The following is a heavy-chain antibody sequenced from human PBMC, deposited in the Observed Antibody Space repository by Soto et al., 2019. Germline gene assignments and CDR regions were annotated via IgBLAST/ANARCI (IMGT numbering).Heavy chain of an antibody. Sequence: VASVKVSCKASGGTFSSYTISWVRQAPGQGLEWMGRIIPILGIANYAQKFQGRVTITADKSTSTAYMELSSLRSEDTAVYYCARDSCSSGSCYGFHYYYYYMDVWGKGTTVTVSS. J-gene: IGHJ6*03. CDR1: GGTFSSYT. D-gene: IGHD2-15*01. CDR2: IIPILGIA. CDR3: ARDSCSSGSCYGFHYYYYYMDV. V-gene: IGHV1-69*04.